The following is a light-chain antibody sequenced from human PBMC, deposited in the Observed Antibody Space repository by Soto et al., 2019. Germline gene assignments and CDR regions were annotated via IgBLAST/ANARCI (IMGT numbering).Light chain of an antibody. V-gene: IGLV2-14*01. CDR2: EVT. CDR1: INDIGSYNY. J-gene: IGLJ3*02. CDR3: SSYKFSTTLRV. Sequence: QSALTQPASVSGSPGQSITLSCAGTINDIGSYNYVSWFQQHPGKAPKLIIYEVTHRPSGISTRFSGSKSGNTASLTISGLQAADEAVYYCSSYKFSTTLRVFGGGTKVTVL.